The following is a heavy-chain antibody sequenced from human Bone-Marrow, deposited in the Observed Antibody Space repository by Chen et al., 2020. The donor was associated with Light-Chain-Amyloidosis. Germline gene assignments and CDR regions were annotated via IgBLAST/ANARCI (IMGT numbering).Heavy chain of an antibody. J-gene: IGHJ5*02. Sequence: QVLLQQSGPGLVKPSETLSLICAVSGNSISRGYFWGWIRQPPGKGLEWIWVLDFSHGGSPYYTPSHTSRFPIQVDIHKTPFSRMFTPVTAADTATSYWARGVGGAITGAWGQRTLAPVSS. D-gene: IGHD3-16*01. CDR3: ARGVGGAITGA. CDR2: FSHGGSP. V-gene: IGHV4-38-2*01. CDR1: GNSISRGYF.